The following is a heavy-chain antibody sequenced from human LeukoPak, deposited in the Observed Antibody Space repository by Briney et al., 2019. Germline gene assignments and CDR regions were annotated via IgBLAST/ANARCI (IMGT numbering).Heavy chain of an antibody. D-gene: IGHD2-2*01. J-gene: IGHJ5*02. CDR3: AKDIVVVPAFNWFDP. CDR1: GFTFSSYG. V-gene: IGHV3-30*02. CDR2: IRYDGSNK. Sequence: GGSLRLSCAASGFTFSSYGMHWVRQAPGKGLEWVAFIRYDGSNKYYADSVKGRFTISRDNSKNTLYLQMNSLRAEDTAVYYCAKDIVVVPAFNWFDPWGQGTLVTVSS.